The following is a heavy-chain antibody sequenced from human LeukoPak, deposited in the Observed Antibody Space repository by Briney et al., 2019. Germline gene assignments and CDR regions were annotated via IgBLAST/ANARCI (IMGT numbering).Heavy chain of an antibody. CDR1: GFTFSAYG. J-gene: IGHJ4*02. Sequence: GGSLRLSCAASGFTFSAYGINWVRQAPGKGLEWVSYISGSSSAIYYADSVKGRFTISRDNAKNSLYLQMNRLRDEDTAVYYCARKVAATTDFDFWGQGTLVTVSS. D-gene: IGHD6-19*01. CDR2: ISGSSSAI. V-gene: IGHV3-48*02. CDR3: ARKVAATTDFDF.